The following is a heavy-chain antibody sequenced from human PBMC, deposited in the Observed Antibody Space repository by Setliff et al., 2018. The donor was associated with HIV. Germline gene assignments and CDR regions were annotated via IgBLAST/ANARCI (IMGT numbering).Heavy chain of an antibody. CDR2: IYHSGST. Sequence: SETLSLTCAVSNYSISSAYYWGWIRHPPGKGLEWIGSIYHSGSTYYNPSLKSRVTISVDTTKNQFSLKLSSVTAADTAVYYCARRPAGAVAGGYGMDVWGQGTTVTVSS. V-gene: IGHV4-38-2*01. CDR1: NYSISSAYY. CDR3: ARRPAGAVAGGYGMDV. J-gene: IGHJ6*02. D-gene: IGHD6-19*01.